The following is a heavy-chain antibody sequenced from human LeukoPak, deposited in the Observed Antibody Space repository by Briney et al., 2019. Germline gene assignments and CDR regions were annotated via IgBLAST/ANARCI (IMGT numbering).Heavy chain of an antibody. CDR2: ISGSGGST. CDR3: YYYDSSGYSDSDY. J-gene: IGHJ4*02. Sequence: GGSLRLSCAASGFTFSSYAMSWVRQAPGKGLEWVSAISGSGGSTYYADSVKGRFTISRDNSKNTLYLQMNSLRAEDTAVYYPYYYDSSGYSDSDYWGQGTLVTVSS. V-gene: IGHV3-23*01. CDR1: GFTFSSYA. D-gene: IGHD3-22*01.